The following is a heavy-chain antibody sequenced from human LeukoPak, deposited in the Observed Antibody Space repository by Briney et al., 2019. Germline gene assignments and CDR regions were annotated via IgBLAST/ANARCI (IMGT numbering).Heavy chain of an antibody. D-gene: IGHD3-22*01. CDR2: INHSGST. Sequence: SETLSLTCAVYGGSFSGYYWSWIRQPPGKGLEWIGEINHSGSTNYNPSLKSRVTISVDTSKNQFSLKLSSVTAADTAVYYCARVRRITMIVVVKVEGAFDIWGQGTMVTVSS. J-gene: IGHJ3*02. V-gene: IGHV4-34*01. CDR3: ARVRRITMIVVVKVEGAFDI. CDR1: GGSFSGYY.